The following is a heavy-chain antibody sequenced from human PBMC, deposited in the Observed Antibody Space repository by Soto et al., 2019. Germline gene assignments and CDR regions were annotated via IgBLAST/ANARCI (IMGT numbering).Heavy chain of an antibody. V-gene: IGHV4-4*02. D-gene: IGHD3-3*02. Sequence: QVQLQEPGPRLVEPSETLSLTCAVSGGSITSDDWWTWVRQSPGKGLEWIGEVHHTGRSGSTNYNPSLRSRTSISIDTSKNQFFLRLYSVTAADTAMYYCAITTRHFCTPDIWGQGTTVTVSS. CDR3: AITTRHFCTPDI. CDR1: GGSITSDDW. J-gene: IGHJ3*02. CDR2: VHHTGRSGST.